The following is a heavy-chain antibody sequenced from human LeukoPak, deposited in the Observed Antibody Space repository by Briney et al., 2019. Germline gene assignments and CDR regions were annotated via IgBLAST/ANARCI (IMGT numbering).Heavy chain of an antibody. J-gene: IGHJ4*02. V-gene: IGHV4-59*01. CDR3: ASTHSGYCSGGSCYSGFDY. CDR2: IYYSGST. D-gene: IGHD2-15*01. Sequence: SETLSLTCTVSGGSISSYYWSWIRQPPGKGLEWIGYIYYSGSTNYNPSLKSRVTISVDTSKNQFSLKLSPVTAADTAVYYCASTHSGYCSGGSCYSGFDYWGQGTLVTVSS. CDR1: GGSISSYY.